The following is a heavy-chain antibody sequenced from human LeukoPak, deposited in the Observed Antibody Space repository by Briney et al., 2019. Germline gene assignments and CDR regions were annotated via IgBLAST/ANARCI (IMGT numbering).Heavy chain of an antibody. Sequence: ASVKVSCKASGYTFTSNALGWVRQAPGQGLEWMGWINPNSGGTNYAQKFQGRVTMTRDTSINTAYMELSRLRSDDTAVYYCASPLPYCSGSDCYSYAFDVWGQGTMVTVSS. CDR2: INPNSGGT. CDR3: ASPLPYCSGSDCYSYAFDV. J-gene: IGHJ3*01. CDR1: GYTFTSNA. D-gene: IGHD2-15*01. V-gene: IGHV1-2*02.